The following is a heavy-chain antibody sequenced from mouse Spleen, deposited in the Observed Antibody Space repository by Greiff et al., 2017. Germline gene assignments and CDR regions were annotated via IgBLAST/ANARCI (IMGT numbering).Heavy chain of an antibody. CDR2: INPSSGYT. CDR1: GYTFTSYT. CDR3: AREEDGYSPEEIFFDY. J-gene: IGHJ2*01. V-gene: IGHV1-4*01. Sequence: QVQLQQSGAELARPGASVKMSCKASGYTFTSYTMHWVKQRPGQGLEWIGYINPSSGYTKYNQKFKDKATLTADKSSSTAYMQLSSLTSEDSAVYYCAREEDGYSPEEIFFDYWGQGTTLTVSS. D-gene: IGHD2-3*01.